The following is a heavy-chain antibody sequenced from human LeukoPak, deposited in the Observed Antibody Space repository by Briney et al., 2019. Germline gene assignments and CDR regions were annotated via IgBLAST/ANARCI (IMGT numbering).Heavy chain of an antibody. D-gene: IGHD3-10*01. CDR2: IKQDGNER. J-gene: IGHJ5*01. CDR3: AKEGAYPIITYDS. CDR1: GFTFSSYW. Sequence: GGSLRLSCAASGFTFSSYWMNWVRQAPGKGLEWVANIKQDGNERHYEDSVKGRFSISRDNAKNSLYLQMDSLRAEDTAVYYCAKEGAYPIITYDSWGQGALVTVSS. V-gene: IGHV3-7*01.